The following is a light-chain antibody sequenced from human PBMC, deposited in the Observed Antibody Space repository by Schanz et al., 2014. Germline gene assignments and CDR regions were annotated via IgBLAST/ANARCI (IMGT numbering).Light chain of an antibody. CDR3: CSYAGSHNYV. J-gene: IGLJ1*01. CDR1: KSNIGARYD. CDR2: GNN. V-gene: IGLV1-40*01. Sequence: QSVLTQPPSVSGAPGQRVTISCTGSKSNIGARYDVHWYQHLPGAAPRLLIFGNNKRPSGVPDRFSGSKSGTSASLAVTGLQTEDEADFYCCSYAGSHNYVFGTGTKLTVL.